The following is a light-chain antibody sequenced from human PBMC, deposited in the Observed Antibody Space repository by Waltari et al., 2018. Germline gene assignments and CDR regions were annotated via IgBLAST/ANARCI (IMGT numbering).Light chain of an antibody. V-gene: IGLV2-14*03. CDR1: SSDVGGYTY. CDR3: SSYISSSTLEL. Sequence: QSALTQPASVSGSPGQSITISCTGTSSDVGGYTYVPWYQQHPGKAPKPMIYDVSNRPSGVSNRFSGSKSGNTASLTISGLQAEDEADYYCSSYISSSTLELFGGGTSLTVL. CDR2: DVS. J-gene: IGLJ2*01.